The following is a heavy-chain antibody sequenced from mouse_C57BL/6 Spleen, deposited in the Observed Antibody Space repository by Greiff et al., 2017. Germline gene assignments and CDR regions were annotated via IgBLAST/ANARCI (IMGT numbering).Heavy chain of an antibody. V-gene: IGHV1-76*01. CDR3: ARGRSFLMDY. Sequence: VQVVESGAELVRPGASVKLSCKASGYTFTDYYINWVKQRPGQGLEWIARIYPGSGNTYYNEKFKGKATLTAEKSSSTAYMQLSSLTSEDSAVYFCARGRSFLMDYWGQGTSVTVSS. CDR2: IYPGSGNT. CDR1: GYTFTDYY. J-gene: IGHJ4*01.